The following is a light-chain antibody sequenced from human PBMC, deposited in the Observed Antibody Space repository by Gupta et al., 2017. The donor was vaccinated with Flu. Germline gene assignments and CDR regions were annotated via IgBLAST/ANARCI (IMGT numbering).Light chain of an antibody. CDR3: HQSHSAPQT. V-gene: IGKV1-39*01. CDR1: QNISPH. Sequence: DIQMTQFPSSLSASVGDRVTITCRASQNISPHLNWYHQIPGKAPKLLIYGTSTLQSGVPSRFSGSASGTLFTLTISGLQPDDFATYYCHQSHSAPQTFGQGTKVE. CDR2: GTS. J-gene: IGKJ1*01.